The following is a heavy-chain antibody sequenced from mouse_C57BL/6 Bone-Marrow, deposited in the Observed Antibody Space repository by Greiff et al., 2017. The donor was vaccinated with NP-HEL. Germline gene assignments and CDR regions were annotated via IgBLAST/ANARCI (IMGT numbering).Heavy chain of an antibody. D-gene: IGHD1-1*01. Sequence: QVQLQQPGAELVKPGASVKMSCKASGYTFTSYWITWVKQRPGQGLEWIGEIYPGSGSTNYNEKFKGKATLTVDTSSSTAYMQLSSLTSEDSAVDYCARGHYYGSSYGFAYWGQGTPVTVSA. J-gene: IGHJ3*01. CDR3: ARGHYYGSSYGFAY. CDR2: IYPGSGST. CDR1: GYTFTSYW. V-gene: IGHV1-55*01.